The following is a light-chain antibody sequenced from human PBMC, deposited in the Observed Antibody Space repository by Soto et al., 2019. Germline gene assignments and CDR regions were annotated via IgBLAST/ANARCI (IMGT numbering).Light chain of an antibody. CDR2: VVS. J-gene: IGLJ1*01. CDR3: CSYAGSSPPYV. V-gene: IGLV2-23*02. Sequence: QSALTQPASVSGSPGQSITISCTGTSSDVGSYNLVSWYQQHPGKAPKLMIYVVSKRPSGVSNRFSGSKSGNTASLTISGLQAEDEADYYCCSYAGSSPPYVFGTGTRSPS. CDR1: SSDVGSYNL.